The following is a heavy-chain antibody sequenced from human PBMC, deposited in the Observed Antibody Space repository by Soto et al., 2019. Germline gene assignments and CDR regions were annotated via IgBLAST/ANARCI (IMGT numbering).Heavy chain of an antibody. J-gene: IGHJ4*02. V-gene: IGHV4-4*02. CDR2: SYHSGNT. CDR3: ARCLPRSGFDY. Sequence: QVHLQESGPGLVKPSGTLSLTCAVSGGSITSTNWWTWVRQAPGKGLEWIGESYHSGNTNYNPSLKSRVTISVDKSKNHFSLKLSSVTAADTAVYYCARCLPRSGFDYWGQGTLVTVSS. D-gene: IGHD3-10*01. CDR1: GGSITSTNW.